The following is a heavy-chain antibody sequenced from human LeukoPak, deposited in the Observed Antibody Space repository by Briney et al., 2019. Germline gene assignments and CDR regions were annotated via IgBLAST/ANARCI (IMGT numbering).Heavy chain of an antibody. Sequence: GGSLRLSCAASGFTFSSYAMSWVRQAPGKGLEWVSAISGSGGSTYYADSVKGRFTISRDNSKNTLYLQMNSLRAEDTAVYYCAKGAGLLSRYYYDSSGDCWGQGTLVTVSS. CDR2: ISGSGGST. V-gene: IGHV3-23*01. CDR3: AKGAGLLSRYYYDSSGDC. CDR1: GFTFSSYA. J-gene: IGHJ4*02. D-gene: IGHD3-22*01.